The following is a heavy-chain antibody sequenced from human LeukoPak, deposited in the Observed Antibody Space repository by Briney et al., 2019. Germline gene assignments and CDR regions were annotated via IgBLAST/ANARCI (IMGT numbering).Heavy chain of an antibody. CDR1: GGSTSINNS. V-gene: IGHV4-4*02. CDR3: AKGDSGSYGCDY. D-gene: IGHD3-10*01. CDR2: IYHDGST. J-gene: IGHJ4*02. Sequence: SETLSLTCAVSGGSTSINNSWIWVPQSPEKGLGCIGKIYHDGSTNYIPSLKSRVTISMDKSKNQLSLKLNFVSAADTAVYYCAKGDSGSYGCDYWGQRTLVSVCS.